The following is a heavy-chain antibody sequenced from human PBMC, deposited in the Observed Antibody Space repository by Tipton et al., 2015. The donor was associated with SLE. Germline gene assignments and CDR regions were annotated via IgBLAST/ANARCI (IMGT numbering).Heavy chain of an antibody. CDR3: ARELHCSSTSCSSGHMDV. Sequence: TLSLTCAVYGGSFSGYYWSWIRQPPGKGLEWIGEINHSGSTNYNPSPKSRVTISVDTSKNQFSLKLSSVTAADTAVYYCARELHCSSTSCSSGHMDVWGKGTTVTVSS. V-gene: IGHV4-34*01. J-gene: IGHJ6*03. D-gene: IGHD2-2*01. CDR1: GGSFSGYY. CDR2: INHSGST.